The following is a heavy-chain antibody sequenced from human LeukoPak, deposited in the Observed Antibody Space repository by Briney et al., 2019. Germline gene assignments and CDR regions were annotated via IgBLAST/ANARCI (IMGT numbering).Heavy chain of an antibody. J-gene: IGHJ4*02. CDR3: ARHFGCYDSSVINFDY. D-gene: IGHD3-22*01. Sequence: GESLKISCKGSGYSFTSYWIGWVRPMPGKGLEWMGIIYPGDSDTRYSPSFQGQVTISADKSISTAYLQWSSLKASDTAMYYCARHFGCYDSSVINFDYWGQGTLVTVSS. CDR1: GYSFTSYW. CDR2: IYPGDSDT. V-gene: IGHV5-51*01.